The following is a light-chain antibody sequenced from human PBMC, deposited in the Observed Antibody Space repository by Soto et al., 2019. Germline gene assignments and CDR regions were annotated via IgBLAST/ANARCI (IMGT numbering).Light chain of an antibody. V-gene: IGLV2-14*01. Sequence: QSALTQPASVSASPGQSITISCTGTSSDVGAYNFVSWYQQCPGKAPKLMVYDVNNRPSGVSIRFSGSKTGNTASLNISGLQPEDDADYYCSSYASNRDVLFGGGTKLTVL. CDR2: DVN. CDR1: SSDVGAYNF. J-gene: IGLJ2*01. CDR3: SSYASNRDVL.